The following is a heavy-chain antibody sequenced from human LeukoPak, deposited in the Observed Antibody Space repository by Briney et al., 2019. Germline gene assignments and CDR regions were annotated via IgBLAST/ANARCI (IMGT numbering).Heavy chain of an antibody. CDR2: IYTSGST. J-gene: IGHJ6*03. Sequence: PSQTLSLTCTVSGGSISSGSYYWSWIRQPAGKGLEWIGRIYTSGSTNYNPSLKSRVTISVDTSKNQFSLKLSSVTAADTAVYYCARERYYMDVWGKGTTVTVSS. CDR3: ARERYYMDV. CDR1: GGSISSGSYY. V-gene: IGHV4-61*02.